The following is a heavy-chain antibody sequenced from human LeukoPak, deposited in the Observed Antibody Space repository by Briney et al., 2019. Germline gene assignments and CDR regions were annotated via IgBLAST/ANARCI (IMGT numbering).Heavy chain of an antibody. V-gene: IGHV4-4*07. CDR1: GDSVTSYY. J-gene: IGHJ4*02. CDR3: ARAGLAVAQLDF. Sequence: PSETLSLTCTVSGDSVTSYYWSWIRQPAGKGLEWIGHIHSSGNTYCNPSLKSRVTVSVDMSKNQFSLSLSSVTAADTAVYYCARAGLAVAQLDFWGQGTLVTVSS. D-gene: IGHD6-19*01. CDR2: IHSSGNT.